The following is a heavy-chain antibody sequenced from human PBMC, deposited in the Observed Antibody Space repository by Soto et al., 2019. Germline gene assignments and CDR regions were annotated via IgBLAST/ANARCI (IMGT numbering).Heavy chain of an antibody. CDR3: ARDWDVD. Sequence: GGSLRLSCVASGFTFSSYEMNWVRQAPGKGLEWVSYISRSGVTTYYADSVKGRFTISRDNAKNSLYLQMDSLSAEDTAVYYCARDWDVDWGQGTQVTVSS. V-gene: IGHV3-48*03. D-gene: IGHD1-26*01. J-gene: IGHJ4*02. CDR2: ISRSGVTT. CDR1: GFTFSSYE.